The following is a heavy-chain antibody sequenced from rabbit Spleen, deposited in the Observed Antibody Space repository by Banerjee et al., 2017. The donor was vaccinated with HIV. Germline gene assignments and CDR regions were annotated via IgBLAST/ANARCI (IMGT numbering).Heavy chain of an antibody. D-gene: IGHD8-1*01. J-gene: IGHJ6*01. CDR1: GFSFSDRDV. V-gene: IGHV1S45*01. Sequence: QEQLVESGGGLVKPEGSLTLTCKASGFSFSDRDVMCWVRQAPGKGLEWIACINTATGKAVYASWAKGRFTISKTSSTTVTLQMTSLTVADTATYFCARDTGSSFSSYGMDLWGQGTLVTVS. CDR2: INTATGKA. CDR3: ARDTGSSFSSYGMDL.